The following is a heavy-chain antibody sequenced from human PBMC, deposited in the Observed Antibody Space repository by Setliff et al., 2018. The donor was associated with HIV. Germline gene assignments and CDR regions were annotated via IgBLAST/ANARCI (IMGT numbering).Heavy chain of an antibody. J-gene: IGHJ3*02. CDR3: ARDAVWGIVGALGSFDI. Sequence: ASVKVSCKASGYTFTGYYMHWVRQAPGQGLEWMGWINPNSGGTNYAQKFQGRVTMTRDTSISTAYMELSRLRSDDTAVYYSARDAVWGIVGALGSFDIWGQGTMVTVSS. V-gene: IGHV1-2*02. D-gene: IGHD1-26*01. CDR2: INPNSGGT. CDR1: GYTFTGYY.